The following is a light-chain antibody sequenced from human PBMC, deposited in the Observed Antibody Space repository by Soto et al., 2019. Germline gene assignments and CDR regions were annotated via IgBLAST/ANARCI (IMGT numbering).Light chain of an antibody. Sequence: DIVLTQSPAFLSLSPGDRATLSCRATESISIYLAWFQQKPCQAPRLLIDKGSKRAPGVPARFSGSGSETEFTLTIDSLEPEDSGVYYCRHRNNWPTFGPGTKVDSK. CDR2: KGS. J-gene: IGKJ3*01. CDR1: ESISIY. V-gene: IGKV3-11*01. CDR3: RHRNNWPT.